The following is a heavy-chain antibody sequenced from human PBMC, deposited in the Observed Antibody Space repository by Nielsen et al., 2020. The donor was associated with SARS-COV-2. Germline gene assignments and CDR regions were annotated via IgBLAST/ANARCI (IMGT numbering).Heavy chain of an antibody. V-gene: IGHV1-3*01. J-gene: IGHJ4*02. Sequence: ASVKVSCKASGYTFTSYAMHWVRQAPGQRLEWMGWINAGNGNTKYSQKFQGRVTITRDTSASTAYMELSSLRSEDTAVYYCATLAVAGTLFDYWGQGTLVTVSS. CDR1: GYTFTSYA. CDR2: INAGNGNT. CDR3: ATLAVAGTLFDY. D-gene: IGHD6-19*01.